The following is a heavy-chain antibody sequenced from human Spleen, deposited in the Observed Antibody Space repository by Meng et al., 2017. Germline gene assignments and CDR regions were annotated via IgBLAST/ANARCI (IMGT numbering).Heavy chain of an antibody. D-gene: IGHD4-17*01. V-gene: IGHV1-69*02. CDR1: GGTFSSYT. Sequence: QVQLVHSWAEVKKPGSSVKVSCKASGGTFSSYTISWVRQAPGQGLEWMGRIIPILGIANYAQKFQGRATITADKSTSTAYMELSSLRSEDTAVYYCARTGVTTIDYWGQGTLVTVSS. CDR2: IIPILGIA. J-gene: IGHJ4*02. CDR3: ARTGVTTIDY.